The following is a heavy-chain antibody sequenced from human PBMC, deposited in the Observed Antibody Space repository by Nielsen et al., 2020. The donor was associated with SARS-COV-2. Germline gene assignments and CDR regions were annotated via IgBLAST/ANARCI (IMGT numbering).Heavy chain of an antibody. D-gene: IGHD5-12*01. J-gene: IGHJ4*02. Sequence: GGSLRLSCAASGFTFDDYAMHWVRQAPGKGLEWVSGISWNSGSIGYADSVKGRFTISRDNAKNSLYLQMNSLRAEDTAVYYCAKGGSGYSGDYFDYWGQGTLVTVSS. CDR3: AKGGSGYSGDYFDY. CDR1: GFTFDDYA. CDR2: ISWNSGSI. V-gene: IGHV3-9*01.